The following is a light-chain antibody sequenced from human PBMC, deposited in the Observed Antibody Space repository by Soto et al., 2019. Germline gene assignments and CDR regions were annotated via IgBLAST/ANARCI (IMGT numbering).Light chain of an antibody. Sequence: EIVLTPSPGTLYLSPGERATLSCRASQSVSSSYLAWYQQKPGQAPRLLIYGASSRATGIPARFSGRGSGTDFTLTISRLEPEDFAVYDCQQYGSSPLTFGGGTKGEIK. J-gene: IGKJ4*01. V-gene: IGKV3-20*01. CDR2: GAS. CDR3: QQYGSSPLT. CDR1: QSVSSSY.